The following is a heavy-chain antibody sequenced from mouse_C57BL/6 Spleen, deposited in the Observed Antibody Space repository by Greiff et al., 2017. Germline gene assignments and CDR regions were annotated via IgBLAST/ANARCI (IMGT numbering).Heavy chain of an antibody. Sequence: QVQLKQPGAELVKPGASVKLSCKASGYTFTSYWMHWVKQRPGRGLEWIGRIDPNSGGTKYNEKFKSKATLTVDKPSSTAYMQLSSLTSEDSAVYYCAREDGSSSFYAMDYWGEGTSVTASS. V-gene: IGHV1-72*01. CDR1: GYTFTSYW. J-gene: IGHJ4*01. CDR2: IDPNSGGT. CDR3: AREDGSSSFYAMDY. D-gene: IGHD1-1*01.